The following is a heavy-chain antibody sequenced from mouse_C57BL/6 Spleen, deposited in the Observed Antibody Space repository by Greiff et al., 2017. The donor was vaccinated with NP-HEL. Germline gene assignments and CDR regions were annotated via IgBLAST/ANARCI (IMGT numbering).Heavy chain of an antibody. V-gene: IGHV1-43*01. CDR1: GYSFTGYY. Sequence: VQLQQSGPELVKPGASVKISCKASGYSFTGYYMHWVKQSSEKSLEWIGEINPSTGGTSYNQKFKGKATLTVDKSSSTAYMQLKSLTSEDSAVYYCARTSIYDGYYVPWFAYWGQGTLVTVAA. J-gene: IGHJ3*01. D-gene: IGHD2-3*01. CDR3: ARTSIYDGYYVPWFAY. CDR2: INPSTGGT.